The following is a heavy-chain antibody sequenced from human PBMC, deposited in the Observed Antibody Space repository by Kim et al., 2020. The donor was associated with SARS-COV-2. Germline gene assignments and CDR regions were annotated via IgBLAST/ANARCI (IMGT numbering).Heavy chain of an antibody. D-gene: IGHD6-19*01. J-gene: IGHJ6*02. CDR1: GFTFDDYA. V-gene: IGHV3-9*01. CDR3: AKDISGWYYYGMDV. CDR2: ISWNSGSI. Sequence: GGSLRLSCAASGFTFDDYAMHWVRQAPGKGLEWVSGISWNSGSIGYADSVKGRFTISRDNAKNSLYLQMNSLRAEDTALYYCAKDISGWYYYGMDVWGQGTTVTVSS.